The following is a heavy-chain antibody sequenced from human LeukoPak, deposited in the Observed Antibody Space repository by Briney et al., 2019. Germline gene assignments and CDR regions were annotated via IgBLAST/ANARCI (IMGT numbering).Heavy chain of an antibody. CDR2: IYYSGST. CDR3: ARLCIAVAGTWIDY. CDR1: GGSISSSSYY. D-gene: IGHD6-19*01. Sequence: SETLSLTCTVSGGSISSSSYYWGWIRQPPGKGLEWIGSIYYSGSTYYNPSLKSRVTISVDTSKNQFSLKLSSVTAADMAVYYCARLCIAVAGTWIDYWGQGTLVTVSS. V-gene: IGHV4-39*01. J-gene: IGHJ4*02.